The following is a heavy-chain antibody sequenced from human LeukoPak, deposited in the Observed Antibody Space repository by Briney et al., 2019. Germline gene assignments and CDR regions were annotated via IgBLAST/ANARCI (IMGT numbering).Heavy chain of an antibody. CDR3: ARDHRPEIQYYYMDV. CDR1: GFSRINYG. Sequence: GGSLRLSCAASGFSRINYGMHWVRQAPGKGLEWVAALLYDGNTKHYADSVKGRFTISIDISKNTFYLQMNSLTAEDTAVYYCARDHRPEIQYYYMDVWGKGTTVAVSS. J-gene: IGHJ6*03. CDR2: LLYDGNTK. V-gene: IGHV3-33*01. D-gene: IGHD1-14*01.